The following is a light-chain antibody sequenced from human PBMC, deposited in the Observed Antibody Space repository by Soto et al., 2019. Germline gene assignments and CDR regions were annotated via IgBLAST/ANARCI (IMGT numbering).Light chain of an antibody. CDR3: EAWDDSLNGVL. V-gene: IGLV1-44*01. Sequence: QSVLTQPPSVSGAPGQRVTISCSGSTSKIGYNTVNWYQQVPGTAPRLLIISNNQWPAGVPDRFSGSKSGTSASLAISGLQSEDEADYYCEAWDDSLNGVLFGGGTKLTVL. CDR2: SNN. J-gene: IGLJ2*01. CDR1: TSKIGYNT.